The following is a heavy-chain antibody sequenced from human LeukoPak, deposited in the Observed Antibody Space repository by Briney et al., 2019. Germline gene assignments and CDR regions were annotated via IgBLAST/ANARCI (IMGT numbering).Heavy chain of an antibody. CDR1: GFTFSSYA. CDR3: AKPSRSIAAAGTEFDY. CDR2: ISGSGGST. J-gene: IGHJ4*02. Sequence: GGSLRLSCAASGFTFSSYAMSWVRQAPGKGLEWVSAISGSGGSTYYADSVKGRFTISRDNSKNTLYLQMSSLRAEDTAVYYCAKPSRSIAAAGTEFDYWGQGTLVTASS. D-gene: IGHD6-13*01. V-gene: IGHV3-23*01.